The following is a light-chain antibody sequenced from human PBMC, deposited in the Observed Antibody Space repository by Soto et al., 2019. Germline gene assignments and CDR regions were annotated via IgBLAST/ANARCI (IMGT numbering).Light chain of an antibody. CDR1: QSVSSN. V-gene: IGKV3-15*01. Sequence: IVLTLSQSTLSLXAGEXVTRXXRASQSVSSNLAWYQQKPGQASRLIIYGASKRATGITDRSSGSGSGTELTLTITSLQSEAFAVYYCEQYNASLLTFGGGTKLDVK. CDR2: GAS. J-gene: IGKJ4*01. CDR3: EQYNASLLT.